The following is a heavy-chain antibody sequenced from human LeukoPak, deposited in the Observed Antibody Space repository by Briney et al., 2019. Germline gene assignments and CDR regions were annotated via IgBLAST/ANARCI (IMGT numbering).Heavy chain of an antibody. CDR3: AKMRSSCCFDY. CDR1: GFSVSNNY. D-gene: IGHD2-15*01. Sequence: RTGGSLRLSCVTSGFSVSNNYMSWVRQAPGKGLEWVSAISGSGGSTYYADSVKGRFTISRDNSKNTLYLQMNSLRAEDTAVYYCAKMRSSCCFDYWGQGTLVTVSS. CDR2: ISGSGGST. V-gene: IGHV3-23*01. J-gene: IGHJ4*02.